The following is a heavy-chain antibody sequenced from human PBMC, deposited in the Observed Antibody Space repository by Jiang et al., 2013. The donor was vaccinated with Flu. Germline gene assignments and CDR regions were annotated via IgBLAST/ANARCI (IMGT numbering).Heavy chain of an antibody. Sequence: GLVKPSETLSLTCTVSGASISSHYWSWIRQPAGKGLEWIGRIYTSGTTNYNPSLKSRVTMSVDTSKNQFSLKLSSVTAADTAVYYCARDLAVDRYRGFDYWGQGTLVTVSS. V-gene: IGHV4-4*07. J-gene: IGHJ4*02. D-gene: IGHD6-19*01. CDR1: GASISSHY. CDR3: ARDLAVDRYRGFDY. CDR2: IYTSGTT.